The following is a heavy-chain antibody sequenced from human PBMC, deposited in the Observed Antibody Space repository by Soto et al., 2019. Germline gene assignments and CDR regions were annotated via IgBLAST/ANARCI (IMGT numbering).Heavy chain of an antibody. J-gene: IGHJ4*02. CDR2: ISAGASAI. Sequence: DVELVESGGGLVQPGGSVRLSCAVSGISVTDSSMTWVRQAPGKGLEWIARISAGASAIYYAASFKGRFTVSTDTANNSVSLQMRRLRDEDTAFYYCTKARGDNGNYSPFWGQGTLVTVSS. CDR1: GISVTDSS. D-gene: IGHD2-21*01. CDR3: TKARGDNGNYSPF. V-gene: IGHV3-48*02.